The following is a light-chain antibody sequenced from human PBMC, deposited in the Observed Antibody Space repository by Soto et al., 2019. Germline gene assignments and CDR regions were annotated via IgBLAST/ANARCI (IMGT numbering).Light chain of an antibody. CDR3: QQANSFPRT. Sequence: DIQLTQSPSFLSASVGDRVTITCRASQDISNHFAWYQQKPGKAPNLLIYAASSLQSGVPSRFSGSGSGTDFTLTISSLQPEDFATYYCQQANSFPRTFGGGTKVEIK. V-gene: IGKV1-9*01. J-gene: IGKJ4*01. CDR1: QDISNH. CDR2: AAS.